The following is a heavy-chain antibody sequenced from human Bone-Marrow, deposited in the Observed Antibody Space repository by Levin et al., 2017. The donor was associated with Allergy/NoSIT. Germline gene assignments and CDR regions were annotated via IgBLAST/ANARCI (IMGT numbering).Heavy chain of an antibody. D-gene: IGHD6-19*01. V-gene: IGHV3-30*03. CDR1: GITFSKYG. Sequence: PGGSLRLSCEASGITFSKYGMYWVRQAPGKGLEWVAVISHDGRNKYHADSVKGRFTISRDNSKNTLYLQMNSVRGEDTAVYYCARSMVVAGTWYTPNERPYYYYGMDVWGQGTTVTVSS. CDR3: ARSMVVAGTWYTPNERPYYYYGMDV. J-gene: IGHJ6*02. CDR2: ISHDGRNK.